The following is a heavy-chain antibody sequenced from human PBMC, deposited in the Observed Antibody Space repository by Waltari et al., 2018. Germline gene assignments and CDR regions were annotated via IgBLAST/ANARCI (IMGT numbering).Heavy chain of an antibody. D-gene: IGHD3-16*01. CDR3: ASVSLG. CDR1: GFTIRSYW. Sequence: DVQMVESGGTLVQPGGSLRLSCVLSGFTIRSYWMSWVRQAPGKGLEWVANIKTDGSEKHYVDSVKGRFIVSRDNAKNSLYLQMNSLTVEDTAVYFCASVSLGWGKGTTVTISS. V-gene: IGHV3-7*02. J-gene: IGHJ6*04. CDR2: IKTDGSEK.